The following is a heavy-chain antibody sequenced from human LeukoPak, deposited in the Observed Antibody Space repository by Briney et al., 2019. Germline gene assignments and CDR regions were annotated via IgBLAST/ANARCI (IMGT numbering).Heavy chain of an antibody. Sequence: PSETLSLTCAVSGGSISSSNWWSWVRQPPGKGLEWIGEIYHSGSTNYNPSLKSRVTISVDTSKNQFSLKLSSVTAADTAVYYCARGPLWPKPRLFDYWGQGTLVTVSS. CDR3: ARGPLWPKPRLFDY. J-gene: IGHJ4*02. CDR2: IYHSGST. D-gene: IGHD3-10*01. CDR1: GGSISSSNW. V-gene: IGHV4-4*02.